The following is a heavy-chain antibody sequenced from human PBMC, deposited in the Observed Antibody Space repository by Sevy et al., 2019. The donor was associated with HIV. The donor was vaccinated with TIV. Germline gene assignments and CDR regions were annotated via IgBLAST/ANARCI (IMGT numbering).Heavy chain of an antibody. Sequence: SETLSLTCAVSRGSISRDNWWSWVRQPPGKGLEWIGDIYHSGSTNYTPSLRSRVPFSVDQSKNQFSLRLTSVTAADTAVYFCASLQGEYYDAGGFSSFFFDSWGQGTLVTVSS. V-gene: IGHV4-4*02. J-gene: IGHJ4*02. D-gene: IGHD3-16*01. CDR1: RGSISRDNW. CDR2: IYHSGST. CDR3: ASLQGEYYDAGGFSSFFFDS.